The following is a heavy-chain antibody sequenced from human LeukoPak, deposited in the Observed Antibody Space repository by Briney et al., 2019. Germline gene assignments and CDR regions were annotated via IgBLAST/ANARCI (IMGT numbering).Heavy chain of an antibody. D-gene: IGHD6-13*01. CDR2: INPSGGST. J-gene: IGHJ5*02. CDR1: GYTFTSYY. V-gene: IGHV1-46*01. CDR3: AREWQQLVSEDGWFDP. Sequence: GASVKVSCKASGYTFTSYYMHWVRQAPGQGLEWVGIINPSGGSTSYAQKFQGRVTMTRDTSTSTVYMELSSLRSEDTAVYYCAREWQQLVSEDGWFDPWGQGTLVTVSS.